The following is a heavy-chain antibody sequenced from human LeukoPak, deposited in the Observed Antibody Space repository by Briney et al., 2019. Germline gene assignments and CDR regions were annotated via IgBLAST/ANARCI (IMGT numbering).Heavy chain of an antibody. CDR1: GFTFSSYS. J-gene: IGHJ6*02. CDR2: ISSSSSYI. V-gene: IGHV3-21*01. Sequence: GGSLRLSCAASGFTFSSYSMNWVRQAPGKGLEWVSSISSSSSYIYYADSVKGRFTISRDNAKNSLYLQMNSLRAEDTAVYYCARDSRYCSGGSCWSYYYYYYGMDVWGQGTTVTVSS. D-gene: IGHD2-15*01. CDR3: ARDSRYCSGGSCWSYYYYYYGMDV.